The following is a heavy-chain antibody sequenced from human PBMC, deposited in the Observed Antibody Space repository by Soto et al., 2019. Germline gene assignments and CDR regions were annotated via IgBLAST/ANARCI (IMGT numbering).Heavy chain of an antibody. CDR3: ARDKRDYKGVLTTDH. J-gene: IGHJ4*02. V-gene: IGHV3-11*06. CDR2: ISGSGGNA. CDR1: GFTFSDYY. Sequence: QVRLVESGGGLVKPGGSLRLSCAATGFTFSDYYMSWFGQAPGKGLDGVSYISGSGGNAAYADSVKGRFTNSRDNAKNSLYLQRTSLRADDTAVYYCARDKRDYKGVLTTDHWGQGTLITVSS. D-gene: IGHD3-10*01.